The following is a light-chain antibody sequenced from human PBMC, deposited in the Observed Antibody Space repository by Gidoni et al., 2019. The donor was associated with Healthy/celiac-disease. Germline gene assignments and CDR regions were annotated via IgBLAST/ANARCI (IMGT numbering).Light chain of an antibody. J-gene: IGLJ2*01. V-gene: IGLV2-23*02. CDR3: CSYAGSSTVV. Sequence: QSALTQPAPVAGSPGQSITISCTGTSSDVGSDNLVSWYQQHPGKAPKLMIYEVSKRPSGVSNRFSGSKSCNTASLTISGLQAEDEADYYCCSYAGSSTVVFGGGTKLTVL. CDR1: SSDVGSDNL. CDR2: EVS.